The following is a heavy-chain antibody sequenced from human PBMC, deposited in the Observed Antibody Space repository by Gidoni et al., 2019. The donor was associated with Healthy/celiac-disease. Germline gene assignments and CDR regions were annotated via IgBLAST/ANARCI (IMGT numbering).Heavy chain of an antibody. J-gene: IGHJ3*02. D-gene: IGHD5-12*01. CDR3: ASGEMATITAFDI. V-gene: IGHV1-69*06. CDR2: IIPIFGTA. CDR1: GGTLRRYA. Sequence: QVQLVQSGAEVKKPGSSVKVSCKASGGTLRRYAISWVRQATGQGLEWMGWIIPIFGTANYAQKFQGRVTITADKSTSTAYIELSSLRSEDTAVYYCASGEMATITAFDIWGQGTMVTVSS.